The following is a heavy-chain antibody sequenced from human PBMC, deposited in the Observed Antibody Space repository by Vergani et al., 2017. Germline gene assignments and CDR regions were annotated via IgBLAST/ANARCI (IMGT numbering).Heavy chain of an antibody. V-gene: IGHV3-43*01. Sequence: EVQLVESGGVVVQPGGSLRLSCAASGFTFDDYTMHWVRQAPGKGLEWVSLISWDGGSTYYADSVKGRFTISRDNSKNSLYLQMNSLRTEDTALYYCAKDMADGCTPGYYYYGMDVWGQGTTVTVSS. CDR2: ISWDGGST. CDR1: GFTFDDYT. CDR3: AKDMADGCTPGYYYYGMDV. J-gene: IGHJ6*02. D-gene: IGHD5-24*01.